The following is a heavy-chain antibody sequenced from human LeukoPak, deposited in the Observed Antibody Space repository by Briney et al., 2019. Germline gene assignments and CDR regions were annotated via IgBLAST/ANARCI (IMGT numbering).Heavy chain of an antibody. CDR3: ARVVYDILTGYYYSFDY. CDR1: GGTFSSYA. Sequence: SVKVSCKASGGTFSSYAISWVRQAPGQGLGWMGGIIPIFGTANYAQKFQGRVTITADESTSTAYMELSSLRSEDTAVYYCARVVYDILTGYYYSFDYWGQGTLVTVSS. V-gene: IGHV1-69*01. CDR2: IIPIFGTA. J-gene: IGHJ4*02. D-gene: IGHD3-9*01.